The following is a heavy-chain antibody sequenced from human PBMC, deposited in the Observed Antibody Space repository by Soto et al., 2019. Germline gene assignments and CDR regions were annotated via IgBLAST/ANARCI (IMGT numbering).Heavy chain of an antibody. Sequence: SETLSLTCTVSGGSISSDYWSWIRQPPGKGLEWIGYIYYSGSTNYNPSLKSRVTISVDTSKNQFSLKLSSVTAADTAVYYCATGSYGHGFWGQGTLVTVS. J-gene: IGHJ4*02. CDR2: IYYSGST. CDR3: ATGSYGHGF. CDR1: GGSISSDY. V-gene: IGHV4-59*01. D-gene: IGHD1-26*01.